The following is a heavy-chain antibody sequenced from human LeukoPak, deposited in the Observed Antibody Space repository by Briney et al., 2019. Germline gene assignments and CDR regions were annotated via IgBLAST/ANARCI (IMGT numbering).Heavy chain of an antibody. CDR2: IKQDGSEK. J-gene: IGHJ6*02. V-gene: IGHV3-7*01. CDR1: GFTFSSYW. CDR3: ARCGYGYYYYGMDV. D-gene: IGHD5-18*01. Sequence: PGGSLRLSCAASGFTFSSYWMSWVRQAPGKGLEWVANIKQDGSEKYYVDSVKGRFTISRDNAKNSLYLQMNSLSAEDTAVYYCARCGYGYYYYGMDVWGQGTTVTVSS.